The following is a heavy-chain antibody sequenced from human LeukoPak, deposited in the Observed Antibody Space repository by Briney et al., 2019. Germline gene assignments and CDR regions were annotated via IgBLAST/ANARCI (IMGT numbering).Heavy chain of an antibody. Sequence: ASVKVSCKASGYTFTSYDINWVRQATGQGLEWMGWMNPNSRNTGYAQKFQGRVTMTSATSISTAYMELSSLRSEDTAVYYCVRGSSSWNFWGQGTLVTVSS. D-gene: IGHD6-13*01. CDR1: GYTFTSYD. CDR2: MNPNSRNT. CDR3: VRGSSSWNF. V-gene: IGHV1-8*02. J-gene: IGHJ4*02.